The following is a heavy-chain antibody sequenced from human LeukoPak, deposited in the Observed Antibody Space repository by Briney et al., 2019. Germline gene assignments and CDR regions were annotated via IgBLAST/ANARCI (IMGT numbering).Heavy chain of an antibody. V-gene: IGHV4-59*01. D-gene: IGHD6-13*01. CDR2: IYYSGST. Sequence: SETLSLTCTVSGGSISSYYWSWIRQPPGKGLEWLGYIYYSGSTNYNPSLKSRVTISVDTSKNQFSLKLSSVTAADTAVYYCARARYSSSWACDYWGRGTLVTVSS. J-gene: IGHJ4*02. CDR3: ARARYSSSWACDY. CDR1: GGSISSYY.